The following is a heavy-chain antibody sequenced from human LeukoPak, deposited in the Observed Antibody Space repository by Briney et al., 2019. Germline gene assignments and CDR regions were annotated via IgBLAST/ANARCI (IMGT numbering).Heavy chain of an antibody. Sequence: SETLSLTCAVYGGSFSGYYWSWIRQPPGKGLEWIGEINHSGSTNYNPSLKSRVTISVDTSKNQFSLKLSSVTAADTAVYYCARGPTDTPRNYYMDVWGKGTTVTVSS. CDR1: GGSFSGYY. CDR3: ARGPTDTPRNYYMDV. CDR2: INHSGST. J-gene: IGHJ6*03. V-gene: IGHV4-34*01.